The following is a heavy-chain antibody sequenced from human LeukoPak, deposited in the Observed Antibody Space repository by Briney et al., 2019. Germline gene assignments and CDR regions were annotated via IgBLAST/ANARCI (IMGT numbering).Heavy chain of an antibody. V-gene: IGHV1-18*01. CDR3: TRDLGVTAKDPFEY. CDR1: GDRSSTYG. Sequence: ASVKVSCKISGDRSSTYGINWVRQAPGQGLEWLGWINRNNGKTKYGQKFQGRVTMTRDTDTTTYYMEMRSLRSDDTAIHYCTRDLGVTAKDPFEYWGQGTLVTVTS. CDR2: INRNNGKT. D-gene: IGHD3-10*01. J-gene: IGHJ4*02.